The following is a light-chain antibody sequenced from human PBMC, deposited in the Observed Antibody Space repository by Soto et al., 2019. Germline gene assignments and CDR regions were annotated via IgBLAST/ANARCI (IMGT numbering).Light chain of an antibody. V-gene: IGKV1-39*01. J-gene: IGKJ1*01. Sequence: DVQMTQSPSSLSASVRDRGTFTYRASQSISSYLNWYQQKPGKAPKVLIYDASSLPSGVPSRFSGSGSGTDFTLTISSLQPEDFVTYYCQQSYSIPWTFGQGTKVEIK. CDR1: QSISSY. CDR2: DAS. CDR3: QQSYSIPWT.